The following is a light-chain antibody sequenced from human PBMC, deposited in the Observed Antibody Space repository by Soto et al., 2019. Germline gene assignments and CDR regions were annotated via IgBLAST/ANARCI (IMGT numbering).Light chain of an antibody. CDR2: EGT. J-gene: IGLJ1*01. CDR1: SSDVGSYNL. Sequence: QSVLTQPASVSASPGQSITIPCTGTSSDVGSYNLVSWFQQHPGKVPKLLIYEGTKRPSGLSDRFSGSKSGNTASLTISGLQAEDEADYYCQSYDSSLSGYVFGTGTKLTVL. CDR3: QSYDSSLSGYV. V-gene: IGLV2-14*02.